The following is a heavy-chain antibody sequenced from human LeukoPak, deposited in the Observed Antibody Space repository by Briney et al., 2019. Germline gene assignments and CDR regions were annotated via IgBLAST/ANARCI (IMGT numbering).Heavy chain of an antibody. CDR1: GFTFSSYA. Sequence: GGSLRLSCAASGFTFSSYAMHWVRQAPGKGLEWVSGILGGAGSTYYADSVKGRFIISRDNSKNTLYRQMNSLRAEDTAVYYCAHGTVYQLDYWGQGTLVTVSS. J-gene: IGHJ4*02. V-gene: IGHV3-23*01. D-gene: IGHD2-8*01. CDR2: ILGGAGST. CDR3: AHGTVYQLDY.